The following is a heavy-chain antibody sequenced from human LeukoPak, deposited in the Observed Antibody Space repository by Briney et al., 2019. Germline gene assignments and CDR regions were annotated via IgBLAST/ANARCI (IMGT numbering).Heavy chain of an antibody. CDR2: ISSNGGST. V-gene: IGHV3-64*01. J-gene: IGHJ4*02. CDR1: GFTFSSYA. Sequence: GGSLRLSCAASGFTFSSYAMHWVRQAPGKGLEYVSAISSNGGSTYYANSVKGRFTISRDNSKNTLYLQMGSLRAEDMAVYYCARAPKPTKAGAGKSFDYWGQGTLVTVSS. D-gene: IGHD6-19*01. CDR3: ARAPKPTKAGAGKSFDY.